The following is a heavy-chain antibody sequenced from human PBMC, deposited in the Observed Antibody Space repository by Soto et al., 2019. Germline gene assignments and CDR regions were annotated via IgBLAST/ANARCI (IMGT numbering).Heavy chain of an antibody. D-gene: IGHD5-18*01. J-gene: IGHJ6*02. V-gene: IGHV1-3*01. CDR3: ARFRYSYGYYYYGMDV. CDR2: INAGNGNT. Sequence: ASVKVSCKASGYTFTSYAMHWVRQAPGQRLEWMGWINAGNGNTKYSQKFQGRVTITRDTSASTAYMELSSLRSEDTAVYYCARFRYSYGYYYYGMDVWGQGTTVTVSS. CDR1: GYTFTSYA.